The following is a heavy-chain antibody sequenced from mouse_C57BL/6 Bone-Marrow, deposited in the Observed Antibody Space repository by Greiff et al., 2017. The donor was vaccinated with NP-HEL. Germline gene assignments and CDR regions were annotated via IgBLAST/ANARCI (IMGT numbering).Heavy chain of an antibody. J-gene: IGHJ4*01. CDR2: INYDGSST. CDR3: AREAQASYGYDVRYYYAMDY. CDR1: GFTFSDYY. V-gene: IGHV5-16*01. Sequence: EVKVVESEGGLVQPGSSMKLSCTASGFTFSDYYMAWVRQVPEKGLEWVANINYDGSSTYYLDSLQSRFIISRHNAKNILYLQMSSLKSEDTATYYCAREAQASYGYDVRYYYAMDYWGQGTSVTVSS. D-gene: IGHD2-2*01.